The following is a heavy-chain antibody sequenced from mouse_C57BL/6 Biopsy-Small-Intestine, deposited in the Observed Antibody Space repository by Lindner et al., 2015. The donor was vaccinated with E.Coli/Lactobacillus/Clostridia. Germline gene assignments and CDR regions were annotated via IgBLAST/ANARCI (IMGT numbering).Heavy chain of an antibody. CDR2: IWGDGGT. J-gene: IGHJ4*01. D-gene: IGHD1-1*01. V-gene: IGHV2-3*01. CDR1: GFSLTSYG. Sequence: VQLQESGPGLVAPSQSLSITCTVSGFSLTSYGVSWVRQPPGEGLEWLGVIWGDGGTHYHSALISRLSISKDNSKSQVFLKLNSLQTDDTATYYXAREVLPMDYWGQGTSVTVSS. CDR3: AREVLPMDY.